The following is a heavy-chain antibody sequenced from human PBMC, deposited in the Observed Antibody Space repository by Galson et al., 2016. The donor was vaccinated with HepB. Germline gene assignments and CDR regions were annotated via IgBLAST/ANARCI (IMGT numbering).Heavy chain of an antibody. CDR2: ISGSGDTT. Sequence: SLRLPCAGTGFTFSTYAMSWVRQAPGKRLEWVSAISGSGDTTYYADSVKGRFSISRDNSKNTLYLQMSSLTAEDTAVYYCAKWSDAAATYWGQGALVTVSS. V-gene: IGHV3-23*01. D-gene: IGHD6-13*01. CDR3: AKWSDAAATY. CDR1: GFTFSTYA. J-gene: IGHJ4*02.